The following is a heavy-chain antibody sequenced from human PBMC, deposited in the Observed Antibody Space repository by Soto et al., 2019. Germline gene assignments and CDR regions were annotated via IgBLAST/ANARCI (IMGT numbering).Heavy chain of an antibody. CDR2: ISNDGSST. J-gene: IGHJ5*02. CDR1: GFSFSTYG. V-gene: IGHV3-30*03. Sequence: HPWGSLRLSCAASGFSFSTYGMHWVRQAPGKGLEWVAFISNDGSSTNYADSVEGRFTISRDNAKNTLYLQMNSLRVEDTAVYYCARVNDYGGLGIGFDPWGQGTLVTVSS. CDR3: ARVNDYGGLGIGFDP. D-gene: IGHD4-17*01.